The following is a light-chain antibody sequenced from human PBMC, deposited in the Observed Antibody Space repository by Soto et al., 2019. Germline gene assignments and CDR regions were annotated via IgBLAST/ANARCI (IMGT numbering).Light chain of an antibody. Sequence: DIQMTQSPSTLSASVGDRVTITCRASQSISSWLAWYQQKPGKAPKLLIYDASTLESGVPSRFSGSRSGTEFTLTISSLQPDDFATYHCQQYNSYSWTFGQGTKVDIK. CDR1: QSISSW. J-gene: IGKJ1*01. CDR3: QQYNSYSWT. V-gene: IGKV1-5*01. CDR2: DAS.